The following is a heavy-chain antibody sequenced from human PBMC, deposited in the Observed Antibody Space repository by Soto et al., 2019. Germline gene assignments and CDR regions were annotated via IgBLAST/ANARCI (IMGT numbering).Heavy chain of an antibody. V-gene: IGHV3-23*01. J-gene: IGHJ6*02. CDR1: GFTFSSYA. CDR2: ISGSGGST. Sequence: EVQLLESGGGLVQPGGSLRLSCAASGFTFSSYAMSWVRQAPGKGLEWVSAISGSGGSTYYADSVKGRFTISRDNAKNSLYLQMNSLRAEDTAVYYCARDLRKGTHSASTVTTGYYYYGMDVWGQGTTVTVSS. D-gene: IGHD4-17*01. CDR3: ARDLRKGTHSASTVTTGYYYYGMDV.